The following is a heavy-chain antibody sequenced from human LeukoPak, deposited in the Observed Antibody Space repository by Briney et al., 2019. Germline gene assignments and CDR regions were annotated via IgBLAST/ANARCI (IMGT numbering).Heavy chain of an antibody. CDR2: INTYNADT. D-gene: IGHD2-15*01. CDR1: GYTFTSYG. J-gene: IGHJ4*02. CDR3: ARRDCSGGSCYFDY. Sequence: ASVKVSCKASGYTFTSYGVSWVRQAPGQGLEWMGWINTYNADTNYAQKLQGRVTMTTDTSTNTAYMELRSLRSDDTAVYYCARRDCSGGSCYFDYWGQGTLVTVSS. V-gene: IGHV1-18*01.